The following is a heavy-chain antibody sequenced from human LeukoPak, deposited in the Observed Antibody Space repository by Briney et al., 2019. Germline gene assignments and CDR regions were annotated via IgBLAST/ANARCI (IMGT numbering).Heavy chain of an antibody. D-gene: IGHD2-2*01. CDR2: IYSRGSA. CDR3: AREGPGATPFDY. J-gene: IGHJ4*02. CDR1: GVSISSQY. V-gene: IGHV4-4*07. Sequence: SETLSLTCGVSGVSISSQYWNWIRQPAGKGLEWIGRIYSRGSADYNPSLKSRVIMSADTSKNQCSLKVTSVTAADTAVYYCAREGPGATPFDYWGQGTLVTVSS.